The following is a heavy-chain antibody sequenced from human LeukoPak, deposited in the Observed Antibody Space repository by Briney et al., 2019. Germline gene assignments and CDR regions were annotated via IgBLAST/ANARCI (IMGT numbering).Heavy chain of an antibody. CDR1: EFTFSSYG. J-gene: IGHJ4*02. V-gene: IGHV3-23*01. CDR2: ISGSGGST. D-gene: IGHD6-6*01. Sequence: GGCLRLSCAASEFTFSSYGMSWVRQAPGKGLEWVSSISGSGGSTQYADSVKGRFTISRDNSKNTLYLQMNSLRAEDTAVYYCATHSSSEWGQGTLVTVSS. CDR3: ATHSSSE.